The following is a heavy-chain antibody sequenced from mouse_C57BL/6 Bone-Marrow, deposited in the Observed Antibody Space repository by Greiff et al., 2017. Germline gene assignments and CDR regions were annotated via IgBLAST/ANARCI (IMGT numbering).Heavy chain of an antibody. CDR3: AREMITQYYFDY. J-gene: IGHJ2*01. Sequence: LQESGAELARPGASVKLSCKASGYTFTSYGISWVKQRTGQGLEWIGEIYPRSGNTYYNEKFKGKATLTADKSSSTAYMELRSLTSEDSAVYFCAREMITQYYFDYWGQGTTLTVSS. V-gene: IGHV1-81*01. CDR1: GYTFTSYG. CDR2: IYPRSGNT. D-gene: IGHD2-4*01.